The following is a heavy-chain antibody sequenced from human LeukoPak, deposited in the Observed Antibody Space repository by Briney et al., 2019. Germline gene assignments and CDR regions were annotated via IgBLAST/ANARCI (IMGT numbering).Heavy chain of an antibody. CDR3: AKGARRYDDPDYYYYMDV. Sequence: GGSLGLSCAASRFTFSSYGMHWVRQAPGKGLEWVAYIQYDGSNEQYADSVKGRFSISRDSSKNILYLQMNSLRAEDTAVYYCAKGARRYDDPDYYYYMDVWGKGTTVTVSS. J-gene: IGHJ6*03. V-gene: IGHV3-30*02. D-gene: IGHD5-12*01. CDR2: IQYDGSNE. CDR1: RFTFSSYG.